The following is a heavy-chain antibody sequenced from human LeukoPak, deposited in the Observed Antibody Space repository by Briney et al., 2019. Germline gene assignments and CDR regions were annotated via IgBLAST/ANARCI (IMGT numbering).Heavy chain of an antibody. CDR1: GFTFRSYA. Sequence: GGSLRLSCAASGFTFRSYAMHWVRQVPGKGLEWVAVISYDGSNEDYADSVKGRLTISRDNSKNTLYLQMNSLRIEDTAVYYCAREIFSAFDIWGQGTMVTVSS. CDR2: ISYDGSNE. V-gene: IGHV3-30-3*01. J-gene: IGHJ3*02. CDR3: AREIFSAFDI.